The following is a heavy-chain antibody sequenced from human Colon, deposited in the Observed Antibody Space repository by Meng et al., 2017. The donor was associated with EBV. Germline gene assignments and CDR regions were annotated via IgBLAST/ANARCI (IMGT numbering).Heavy chain of an antibody. J-gene: IGHJ5*02. D-gene: IGHD3-10*01. V-gene: IGHV4-4*02. Sequence: QRSGLGLVKTAGTLSLTCSVSSGPIYSDIVWNWFSQTPGKGLEWIGEISHSGTTNYNPSLKSRVTISIDKSKDQFSLKLTSVTAADTAVYYCARDYYASGFVFDLWGQGTLVTVSS. CDR3: ARDYYASGFVFDL. CDR2: ISHSGTT. CDR1: SGPIYSDIV.